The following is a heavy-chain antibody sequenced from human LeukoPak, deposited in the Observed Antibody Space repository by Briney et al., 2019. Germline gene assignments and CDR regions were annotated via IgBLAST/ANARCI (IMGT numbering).Heavy chain of an antibody. Sequence: EASVKVSCKASGYTFTSYGISWVRQAPGQGLEWMGWINPNSGDTNYAQKFQGRVTMTRDTSISTAYMELSRLRSDDTAMYYCARYGSGSDYEVAIGYWGQGTLVTVSS. V-gene: IGHV1-2*02. CDR2: INPNSGDT. D-gene: IGHD3-10*01. CDR3: ARYGSGSDYEVAIGY. CDR1: GYTFTSYG. J-gene: IGHJ4*02.